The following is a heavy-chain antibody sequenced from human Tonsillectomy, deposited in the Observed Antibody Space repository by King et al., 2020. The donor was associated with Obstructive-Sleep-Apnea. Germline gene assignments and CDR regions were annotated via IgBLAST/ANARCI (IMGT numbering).Heavy chain of an antibody. CDR2: ISGSGYRT. D-gene: IGHD5-18*01. CDR3: GKDLGSSGYSPGDGMDV. V-gene: IGHV3-23*04. CDR1: GFTFSTYA. J-gene: IGHJ6*02. Sequence: VQLVESGGGLVQRGGSVRLSCAASGFTFSTYAMNWVRQAPGKGLEWVSDISGSGYRTYYADSVKGRFTISRDNSKNTLYLQMNSLRAEDTAVYYCGKDLGSSGYSPGDGMDVWGQGTAVTVSS.